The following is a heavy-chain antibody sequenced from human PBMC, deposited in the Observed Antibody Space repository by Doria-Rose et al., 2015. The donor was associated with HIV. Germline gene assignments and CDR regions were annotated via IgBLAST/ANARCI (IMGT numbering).Heavy chain of an antibody. Sequence: QVQLVQSGAEVKKPGASVKVSCKASGYTFTNYGIHWVRQTPGQRLEWVGWIIAGNGNTKYSQKFHDRITITRDTSASAAYMELSSLRSEDTAVYYCARDRSGGTSGSYYYDFWGQGTLVTTSS. CDR1: GYTFTNYG. D-gene: IGHD1-1*01. CDR3: ARDRSGGTSGSYYYDF. CDR2: IIAGNGNT. J-gene: IGHJ4*02. V-gene: IGHV1-3*01.